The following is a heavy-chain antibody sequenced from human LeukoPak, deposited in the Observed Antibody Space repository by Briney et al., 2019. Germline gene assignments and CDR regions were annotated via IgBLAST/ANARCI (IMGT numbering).Heavy chain of an antibody. Sequence: KPSETLSLTCTVSGGSISSSSYYWGWIRQPPGKGLEWIGSIYYSGSTYYNPSLKSRVTISVDTSKNQFSLKLSSVTAADTAVYYCARQEDYDILTAPRYWGQGTLVTVSS. J-gene: IGHJ4*02. CDR3: ARQEDYDILTAPRY. V-gene: IGHV4-39*01. D-gene: IGHD3-9*01. CDR2: IYYSGST. CDR1: GGSISSSSYY.